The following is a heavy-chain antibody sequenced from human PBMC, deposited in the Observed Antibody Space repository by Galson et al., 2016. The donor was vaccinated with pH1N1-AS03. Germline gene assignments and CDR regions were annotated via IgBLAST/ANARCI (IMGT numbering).Heavy chain of an antibody. D-gene: IGHD3-10*01. J-gene: IGHJ6*02. V-gene: IGHV3-30*04. CDR1: GFTFSSYV. CDR3: ARVEGTMAREGGCGFMAV. CDR2: IYKDGSLY. Sequence: SLRLSCAASGFTFSSYVMHWVRQAPGKGLEWVAVIYKDGSLYFSADSVKGRFTISRDNSKNTLYLQMNNLRVEDTAVYYCARVEGTMAREGGCGFMAVWGQGTTVIVSS.